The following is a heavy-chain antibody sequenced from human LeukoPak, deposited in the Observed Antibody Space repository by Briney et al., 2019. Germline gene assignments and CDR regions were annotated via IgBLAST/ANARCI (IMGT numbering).Heavy chain of an antibody. V-gene: IGHV3-21*01. J-gene: IGHJ3*02. D-gene: IGHD3-3*01. Sequence: PGGSLRLSCAASGFTFSSYSMNWVRQAPGKGLEWVSSISSSSSYIYYADSVKGRFTISRDNAKNSLYLQMNSLRAEDTAVYYCARETDYDFWGGYYPDAFDIWGQGTMVTVSS. CDR1: GFTFSSYS. CDR2: ISSSSSYI. CDR3: ARETDYDFWGGYYPDAFDI.